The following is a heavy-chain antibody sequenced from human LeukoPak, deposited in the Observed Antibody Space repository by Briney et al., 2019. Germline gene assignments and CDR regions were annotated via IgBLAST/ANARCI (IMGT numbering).Heavy chain of an antibody. CDR2: INPSGGST. CDR3: ARGIVVVPAAILRVSSSWLDP. V-gene: IGHV1-46*01. J-gene: IGHJ5*02. Sequence: GASVKVSCKASGYTFTSYYMHWVRQAPGQGLEWMGIINPSGGSTSYAQKFQGRVTMTRDMSTSTVYMELSSLRSEDTAVYYCARGIVVVPAAILRVSSSWLDPWGQGTLVTVSS. D-gene: IGHD2-2*01. CDR1: GYTFTSYY.